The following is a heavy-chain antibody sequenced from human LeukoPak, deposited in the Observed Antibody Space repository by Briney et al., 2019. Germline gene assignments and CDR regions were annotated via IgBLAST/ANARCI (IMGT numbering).Heavy chain of an antibody. Sequence: SETLSLTCIVSGTSISSHYWSWIRQPPEKGLEFIGYVHYTGTTNYNPSLKGRVTMSVDTSKNQFSLNLSSVTAADTAVYYCARLLAATNFYYYMDVWGKGTTVTVSS. CDR1: GTSISSHY. V-gene: IGHV4-59*11. D-gene: IGHD2-15*01. CDR3: ARLLAATNFYYYMDV. J-gene: IGHJ6*03. CDR2: VHYTGTT.